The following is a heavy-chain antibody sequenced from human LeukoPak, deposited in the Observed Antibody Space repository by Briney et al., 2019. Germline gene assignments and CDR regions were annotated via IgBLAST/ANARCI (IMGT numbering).Heavy chain of an antibody. Sequence: GGSLRLSCVVSGVTFSSHWMSWVRQAPGKGLEWVANIKQDGSERYYVDSVKGRFTISRDNAKNSVFLQMDSLRAEDTAVYYCARDPNLYSGTYDTYWGQGTLVTVSS. V-gene: IGHV3-7*03. CDR3: ARDPNLYSGTYDTY. J-gene: IGHJ4*02. CDR1: GVTFSSHW. D-gene: IGHD1-26*01. CDR2: IKQDGSER.